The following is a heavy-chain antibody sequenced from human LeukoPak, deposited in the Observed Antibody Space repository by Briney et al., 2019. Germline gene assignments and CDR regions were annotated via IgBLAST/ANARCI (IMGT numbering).Heavy chain of an antibody. CDR1: GFTFSSYS. D-gene: IGHD6-19*01. CDR2: VSGSGIST. J-gene: IGHJ4*02. Sequence: GGSLRLSCVASGFTFSSYSMSWVRQTPGKGLEWVAAVSGSGISTYYADSVKGRFTISRDNSKNTLYLQMNSLRAEDTAVYYCARRSGIAVAGAFDYWGQGTLVTVSS. CDR3: ARRSGIAVAGAFDY. V-gene: IGHV3-23*01.